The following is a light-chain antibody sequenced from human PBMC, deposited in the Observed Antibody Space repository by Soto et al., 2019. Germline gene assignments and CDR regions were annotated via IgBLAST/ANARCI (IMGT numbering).Light chain of an antibody. V-gene: IGLV2-23*01. CDR2: EAD. CDR1: RSDVGSYNF. Sequence: QSVLTQPASVSGSPGQSISISCTGSRSDVGSYNFVSWYQLFPGKAPKLIIYEADKQPSGVSSRFSGSKSGFTASLTISGLQAEDEDDYFCSSYAGDSALIFGGGTKLTVL. J-gene: IGLJ2*01. CDR3: SSYAGDSALI.